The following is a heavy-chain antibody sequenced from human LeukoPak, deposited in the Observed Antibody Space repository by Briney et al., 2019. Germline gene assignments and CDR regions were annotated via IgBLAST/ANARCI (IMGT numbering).Heavy chain of an antibody. CDR2: ISYDGSNK. J-gene: IGHJ4*02. D-gene: IGHD6-6*01. Sequence: GGSLRLSCAASGFTFSSYGMHWVRQAPGKGLEGVAVISYDGSNKYYADSVKGRFTISRDNSKNTLYLQMNSLRAEDTALYYCAKTIAARPLYYFDYWGQGTLVTVSS. V-gene: IGHV3-30*18. CDR3: AKTIAARPLYYFDY. CDR1: GFTFSSYG.